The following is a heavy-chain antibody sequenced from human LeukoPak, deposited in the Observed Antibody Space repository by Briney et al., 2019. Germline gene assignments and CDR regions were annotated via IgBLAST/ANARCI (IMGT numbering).Heavy chain of an antibody. CDR3: ASTISGYYYGYYFDY. CDR2: IYYSGST. V-gene: IGHV4-30-4*01. CDR1: GGSISSGDYY. D-gene: IGHD3-22*01. Sequence: SETPSLTCTVSGGSISSGDYYWSWIRQPPGKGLEWIGYIYYSGSTYYNPSLKSRVTISVDTSKNQFSLKLSSVTAADTAVYYCASTISGYYYGYYFDYWGQGILVTVSS. J-gene: IGHJ4*02.